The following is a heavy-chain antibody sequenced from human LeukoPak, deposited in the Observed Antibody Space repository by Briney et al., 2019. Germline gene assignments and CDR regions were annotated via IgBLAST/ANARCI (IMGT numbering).Heavy chain of an antibody. J-gene: IGHJ6*03. V-gene: IGHV4-59*01. CDR2: IYYSGST. D-gene: IGHD6-13*01. CDR3: ARGTAAGSIHYYYYYMDV. Sequence: SETLSLTCTVSGGSISSYYWSWIRQPPGKGLEWIGYIYYSGSTNYNPSLKSRVTISVDTSKNQFSLKLSSVTAADTAVYYCARGTAAGSIHYYYYYMDVWGKGTTVTVSS. CDR1: GGSISSYY.